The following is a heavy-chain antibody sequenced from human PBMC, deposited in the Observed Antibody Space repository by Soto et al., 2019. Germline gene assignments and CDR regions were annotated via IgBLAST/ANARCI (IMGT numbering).Heavy chain of an antibody. D-gene: IGHD2-2*01. CDR3: ARELKMYQPPRHYYMDV. V-gene: IGHV4-61*01. CDR2: IYYSGTT. Sequence: SETLSLTCTVSGGSVNSGTYYWSWIRQPPGKGLEWIGYIYYSGTTNYNPSLKSRVTISVDTSKNQFSLKLSSVTAADTAVYYCARELKMYQPPRHYYMDVWGKGTTVTVSS. CDR1: GGSVNSGTYY. J-gene: IGHJ6*03.